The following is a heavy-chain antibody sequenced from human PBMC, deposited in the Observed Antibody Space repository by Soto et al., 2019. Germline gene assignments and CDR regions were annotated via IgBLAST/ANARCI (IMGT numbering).Heavy chain of an antibody. CDR2: IIPIFGTA. V-gene: IGHV1-69*06. CDR3: AREVTGTGSYFDY. J-gene: IGHJ4*02. CDR1: GGTFSSYA. D-gene: IGHD1-20*01. Sequence: VASVKVSCKASGGTFSSYAISWVRQAPGQGLEWMGGIIPIFGTANYAQKFQGRVTITADKSTSTAYMELSSLRSEDTAVYYCAREVTGTGSYFDYWGQGTLVTVSS.